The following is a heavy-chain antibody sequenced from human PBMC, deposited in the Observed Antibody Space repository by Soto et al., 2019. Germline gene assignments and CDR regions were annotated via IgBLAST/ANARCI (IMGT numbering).Heavy chain of an antibody. CDR2: ISGSGGST. V-gene: IGHV3-23*01. Sequence: GGSLRLSCAASGFTFSSYAMSWVRQAPGKGLEWVSAISGSGGSTYYADSVKGRFTISRDNSKNTLYLQMNSLRAEDTAVYYCAKAVTEYSSSWYPAGAYYYMDVWGKGTTVTVSS. D-gene: IGHD6-13*01. J-gene: IGHJ6*03. CDR1: GFTFSSYA. CDR3: AKAVTEYSSSWYPAGAYYYMDV.